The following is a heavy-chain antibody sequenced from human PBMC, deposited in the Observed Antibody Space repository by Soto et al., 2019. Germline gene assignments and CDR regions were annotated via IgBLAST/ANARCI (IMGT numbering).Heavy chain of an antibody. CDR2: ISYDGSNK. D-gene: IGHD3-9*01. CDR1: GFTFSSYA. V-gene: IGHV3-30-3*01. Sequence: GGSLRLSCAASGFTFSSYAMHWVRQAPGKGLEWVAVISYDGSNKYYADSVKGRFTISRDNSKNTLYLQMNSLRAEDTAAYYCARPRGYDTLTGYPYYFDYWGQSTLVTVSS. J-gene: IGHJ4*02. CDR3: ARPRGYDTLTGYPYYFDY.